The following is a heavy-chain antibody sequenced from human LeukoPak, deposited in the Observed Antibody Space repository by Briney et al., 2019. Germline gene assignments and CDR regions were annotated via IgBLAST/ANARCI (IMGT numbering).Heavy chain of an antibody. V-gene: IGHV4-34*01. D-gene: IGHD3-9*01. CDR1: GGSFSGYY. Sequence: PSETLSLTCAVYGGSFSGYYWSWIRQPPGKGLEWIGSIYHSGSTYYNPSLKSRVTISVDTSKNQFSLKLSSVTAADTAVYYCARDSGYYDILTGYFEGGYWGQGTLVTVSS. CDR3: ARDSGYYDILTGYFEGGY. CDR2: IYHSGST. J-gene: IGHJ4*02.